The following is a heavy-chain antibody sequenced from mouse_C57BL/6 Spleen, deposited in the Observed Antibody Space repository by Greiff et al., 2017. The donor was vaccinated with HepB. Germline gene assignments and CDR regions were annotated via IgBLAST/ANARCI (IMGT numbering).Heavy chain of an antibody. Sequence: QVQLQQSGAELVRPGASVTLSCKASGYTFTDYEMHWVKQTPVHGLEWIGAIDPETGGTAYNQKFKGKAILTADKSSSTAYMELRSLTSEDSAVYYCTNYGNSDNYALDYWGPGTSVTVSS. CDR2: IDPETGGT. CDR1: GYTFTDYE. V-gene: IGHV1-15*01. D-gene: IGHD2-1*01. J-gene: IGHJ4*01. CDR3: TNYGNSDNYALDY.